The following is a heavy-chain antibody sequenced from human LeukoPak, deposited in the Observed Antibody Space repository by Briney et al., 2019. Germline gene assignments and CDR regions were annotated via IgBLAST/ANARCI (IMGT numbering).Heavy chain of an antibody. CDR2: IYYSGST. CDR3: ASRYSSGWYPIDY. CDR1: GGSITSSSYY. D-gene: IGHD6-19*01. J-gene: IGHJ4*02. V-gene: IGHV4-39*07. Sequence: SETLSLTCSVSGGSITSSSYYWGWIRQPPGKGLEWIGSIYYSGSTYYNPSLKSRVTISVDTSKNQFSLKLSSVTAADTVVYYCASRYSSGWYPIDYWGQGTLVTVSS.